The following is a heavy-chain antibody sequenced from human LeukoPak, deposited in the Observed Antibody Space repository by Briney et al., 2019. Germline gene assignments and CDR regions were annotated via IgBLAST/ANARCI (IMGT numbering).Heavy chain of an antibody. V-gene: IGHV4-39*01. Sequence: PSETLSLTCTVSGGSISSGSYYWGWIRQPPGKGLEWIGSIYYSGSTYYNPSLKSRVTISVDTSKNQFSLKLSSVTAADTAVYYCARHKNWNDADAFDIWGQGTMVTVSS. CDR3: ARHKNWNDADAFDI. D-gene: IGHD1-1*01. J-gene: IGHJ3*02. CDR1: GGSISSGSYY. CDR2: IYYSGST.